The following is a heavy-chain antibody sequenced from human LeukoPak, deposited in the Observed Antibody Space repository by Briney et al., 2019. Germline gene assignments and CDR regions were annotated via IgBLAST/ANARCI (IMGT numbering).Heavy chain of an antibody. D-gene: IGHD3-10*01. V-gene: IGHV3-48*03. CDR2: ISSSGTTI. J-gene: IGHJ4*02. CDR3: LGYYSGSPN. Sequence: GGSLRLSCAASGFTFSSYEMNWVRQAPGKGLEWVSYISSSGTTIYYADSVKGRFTISRDNAKNSLYLQMNSLRAEDTAVYYCLGYYSGSPNWGQGTLVTVSS. CDR1: GFTFSSYE.